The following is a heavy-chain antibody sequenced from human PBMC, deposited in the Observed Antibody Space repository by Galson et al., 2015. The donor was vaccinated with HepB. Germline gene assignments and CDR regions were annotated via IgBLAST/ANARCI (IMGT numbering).Heavy chain of an antibody. CDR1: GDSVSRNTAG. D-gene: IGHD4/OR15-4a*01. V-gene: IGHV6-1*01. CDR2: TYYRSKWFN. Sequence: CAISGDSVSRNTAGWNWIRQSPSRGLEWLGRTYYRSKWFNDYASSVESRIIINSDTSMNQFSLHLISVTPEDTAVYYCAGDGANYLYFHHWGQGTLVTVSS. CDR3: AGDGANYLYFHH. J-gene: IGHJ1*01.